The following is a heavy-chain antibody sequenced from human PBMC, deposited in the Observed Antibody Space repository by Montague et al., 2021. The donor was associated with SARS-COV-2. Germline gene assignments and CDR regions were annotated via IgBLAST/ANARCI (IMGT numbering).Heavy chain of an antibody. V-gene: IGHV4-34*01. CDR1: GGSFSVYY. Sequence: SETLSLTCAVYGGSFSVYYWSWLRQSPRNGLEWIAEINHSGTANYNPSLKSRVSISVDTSKNQFTLRLTSVTAADTAMYYCAKKREVVRAAGTLVAFDLWGQGTMVTVS. D-gene: IGHD2-2*01. J-gene: IGHJ3*01. CDR2: INHSGTA. CDR3: AKKREVVRAAGTLVAFDL.